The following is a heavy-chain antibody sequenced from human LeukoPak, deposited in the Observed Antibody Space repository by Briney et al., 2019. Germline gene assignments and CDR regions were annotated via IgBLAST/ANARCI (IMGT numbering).Heavy chain of an antibody. J-gene: IGHJ4*02. CDR3: ARSSAAAGDFDY. D-gene: IGHD6-13*01. Sequence: GAPVKVSCKASGGTFSSYAISWVRQAPGQGLEWMGGIIPIFGTANYAQKFQGRVTITADESTSTAYMELSSLRSEDTAVYYCARSSAAAGDFDYWGQGTLVTVSS. V-gene: IGHV1-69*13. CDR1: GGTFSSYA. CDR2: IIPIFGTA.